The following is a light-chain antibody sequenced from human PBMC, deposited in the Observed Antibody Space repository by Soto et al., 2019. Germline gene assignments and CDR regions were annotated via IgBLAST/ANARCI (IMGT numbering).Light chain of an antibody. CDR1: NGDVGGYNY. V-gene: IGLV2-14*01. CDR2: EVS. CDR3: SSYTSSTTHVV. J-gene: IGLJ2*01. Sequence: QSVLTQPASVSGSPGQSITISCTGTNGDVGGYNYVSWYQQHPGKAPKFMIYEVSNRPSGVSNRFSGSKSGNTASLTTSGLQAEDEADYYCSSYTSSTTHVVFGGGTKVTVL.